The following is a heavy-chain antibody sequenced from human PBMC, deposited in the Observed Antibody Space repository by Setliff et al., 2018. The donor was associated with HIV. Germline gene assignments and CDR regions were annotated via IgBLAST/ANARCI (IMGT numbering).Heavy chain of an antibody. CDR2: IETSGGNI. D-gene: IGHD2-15*01. CDR3: ARDGVWGSGLDAFDI. J-gene: IGHJ3*02. Sequence: SETLSLTCTVSGASISGYYWSWIRQAAGKGQEWIGRIETSGGNIDSNPSFKSRVTMSGDTPKNQFSLKLSSVTAADTAVYYCARDGVWGSGLDAFDIWGQGTMVTVSS. V-gene: IGHV4-4*07. CDR1: GASISGYY.